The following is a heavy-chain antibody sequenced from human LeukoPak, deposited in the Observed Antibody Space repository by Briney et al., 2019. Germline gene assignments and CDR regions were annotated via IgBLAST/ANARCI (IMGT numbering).Heavy chain of an antibody. J-gene: IGHJ5*02. CDR2: IYYSGST. V-gene: IGHV4-30-4*01. CDR3: ARWFGESRDWFDP. Sequence: SQTLSLTCTVSGGSISSGDYYWSWIRQPPGKGLEWIGYIYYSGSTYYNPSLKSRVTISVDTSKNQFSLKLSSVTAADTAVYYCARWFGESRDWFDPWGQGTLVTVSS. CDR1: GGSISSGDYY. D-gene: IGHD3-10*01.